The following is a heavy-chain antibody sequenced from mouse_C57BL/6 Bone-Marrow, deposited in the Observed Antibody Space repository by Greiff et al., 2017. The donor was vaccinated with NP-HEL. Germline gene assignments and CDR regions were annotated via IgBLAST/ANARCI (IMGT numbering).Heavy chain of an antibody. CDR3: ARSPFTTVVAD. J-gene: IGHJ2*01. V-gene: IGHV1-84*01. Sequence: QVQLKQSGPELVKPGASVKISCKASGYTFTDYYINWVKQRPGQGLEWIGWIYPGSGNTKYNEKFKGKATLTVYTSSSTAYMQLSSMTSEESTVYFCARSPFTTVVADWGQGTTLTVSS. D-gene: IGHD1-1*01. CDR2: IYPGSGNT. CDR1: GYTFTDYY.